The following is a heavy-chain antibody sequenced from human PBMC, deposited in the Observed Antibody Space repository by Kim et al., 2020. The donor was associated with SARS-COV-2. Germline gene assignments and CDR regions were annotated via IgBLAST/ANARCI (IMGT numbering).Heavy chain of an antibody. Sequence: ASVKVSCKASGYTFTSYDINWVRQATGQGLEWMGWMNPNSGNTGYAQKFQGRVTMTRNTSISTAYMELSSLRSEDTAVYYCARGLRVIAERVLVVVPASRGANWFDPWGQGTLVTVSS. CDR3: ARGLRVIAERVLVVVPASRGANWFDP. CDR1: GYTFTSYD. J-gene: IGHJ5*02. CDR2: MNPNSGNT. D-gene: IGHD2-2*01. V-gene: IGHV1-8*01.